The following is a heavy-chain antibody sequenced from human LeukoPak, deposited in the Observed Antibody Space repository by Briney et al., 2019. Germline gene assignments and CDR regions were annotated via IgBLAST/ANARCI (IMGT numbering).Heavy chain of an antibody. Sequence: GGSLRLSCAASGFTFSSYAMSWVRQAPGKGLEWVGRIKSKTDGGTTDYAAPVKGRFTISRDDSKTTLSLQMNSLKTEDTAMYYCTTEYDSTGYYYAFDYWGQGTLVTVSS. CDR2: IKSKTDGGTT. CDR1: GFTFSSYA. J-gene: IGHJ4*02. V-gene: IGHV3-15*01. D-gene: IGHD3-22*01. CDR3: TTEYDSTGYYYAFDY.